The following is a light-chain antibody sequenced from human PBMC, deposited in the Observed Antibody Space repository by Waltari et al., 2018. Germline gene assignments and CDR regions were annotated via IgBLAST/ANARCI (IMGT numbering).Light chain of an antibody. CDR3: QQYTTRPLT. CDR1: QGVSSK. CDR2: GAS. V-gene: IGKV3-15*01. Sequence: EIVMTQSPGTLSVSPGEGATLPCRASQGVSSKVAWYQQRPGQAPRLLIFGASTRATGIPARFSGSESGTEFTLTISSLQSEDSGVYFCQQYTTRPLTFGGGTKVEI. J-gene: IGKJ4*01.